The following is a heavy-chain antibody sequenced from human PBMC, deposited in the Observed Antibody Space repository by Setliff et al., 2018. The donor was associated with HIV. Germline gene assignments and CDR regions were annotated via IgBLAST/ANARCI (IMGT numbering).Heavy chain of an antibody. J-gene: IGHJ5*02. CDR2: IYYSGTT. V-gene: IGHV4-31*03. CDR1: GDSISSGGYY. D-gene: IGHD2-2*01. CDR3: ARGTRSSLNWFDP. Sequence: SETLSLTCTVSGDSISSGGYYWSWIRQHPGKGLEWTGYIYYSGTTYYNPSLQSRLTISVDTSKNQFSLKLSSMTAADTAVYYCARGTRSSLNWFDPWGPGTLVTVSS.